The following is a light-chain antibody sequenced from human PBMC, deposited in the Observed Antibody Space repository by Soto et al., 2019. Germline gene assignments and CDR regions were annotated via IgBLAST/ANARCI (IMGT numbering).Light chain of an antibody. V-gene: IGLV2-14*01. CDR2: EVS. Sequence: QSALTQPASVSGSPGQSVTISCTGTSSDVGGYNCVSWYQHHPGTAPQLIISEVSNRPSGISDRFSGSKSGNMSSLTISGLQAEDEADYYCTSYANSDSWVFGGGTKLTVL. CDR1: SSDVGGYNC. J-gene: IGLJ3*02. CDR3: TSYANSDSWV.